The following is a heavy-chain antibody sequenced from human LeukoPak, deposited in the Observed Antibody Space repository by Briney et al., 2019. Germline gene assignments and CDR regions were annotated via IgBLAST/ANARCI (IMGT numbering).Heavy chain of an antibody. CDR1: GFTFSSYS. CDR2: ISASSTTI. Sequence: GGSLRLSCAASGFTFSSYSMNWVRQAPGKGLEWVSYISASSTTIYYADSVKGRFTISRDNAKNSLYLQMNSLRAEDTAVYYCARGRGGYYFDYWGQGTLVTVSS. J-gene: IGHJ4*02. CDR3: ARGRGGYYFDY. V-gene: IGHV3-48*01. D-gene: IGHD3-10*01.